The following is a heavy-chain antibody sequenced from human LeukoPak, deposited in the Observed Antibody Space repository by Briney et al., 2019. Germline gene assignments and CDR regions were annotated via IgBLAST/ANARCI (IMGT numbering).Heavy chain of an antibody. J-gene: IGHJ4*02. CDR1: GGSISSYY. V-gene: IGHV4-59*01. CDR2: IYYSGST. D-gene: IGHD6-13*01. Sequence: SETLSLTCTVSGGSISSYYWSWIRQPPGKGLEWIGYIYYSGSTNYNPSLKSRVTISVDTSKNQLSLKLSSVTAADTAVYYCASAAAGSSRDNYFDYWGQGTLVTVSS. CDR3: ASAAAGSSRDNYFDY.